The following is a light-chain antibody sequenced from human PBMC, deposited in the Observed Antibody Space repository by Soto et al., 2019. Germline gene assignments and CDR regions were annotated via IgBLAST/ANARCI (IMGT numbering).Light chain of an antibody. CDR1: QRISAY. J-gene: IGKJ3*01. V-gene: IGKV1-39*01. CDR3: LQTYSPPLT. CDR2: DVS. Sequence: DIQMTQSPSSLSASVGDRVTITCRASQRISAYLNWYQQKPGEAPKLLIFDVSVLESGVPSRFSGSGSETDFTLSITSLQPDDFATYYCLQTYSPPLTFGPGNTVDFK.